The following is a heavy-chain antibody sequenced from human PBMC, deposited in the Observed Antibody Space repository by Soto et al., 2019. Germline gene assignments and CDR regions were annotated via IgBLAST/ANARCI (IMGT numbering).Heavy chain of an antibody. J-gene: IGHJ4*02. V-gene: IGHV3-30*18. Sequence: GGSLRLSCAASGFTFSSYGMHWVRQAPGKGLEWVAVISYDGSNKYYADSVKGRFTISRDNSKNTLYLQMNSLRAEDTAVYYCAKEGLVISFDYWGQGTLVTVSS. CDR2: ISYDGSNK. CDR3: AKEGLVISFDY. D-gene: IGHD3-9*01. CDR1: GFTFSSYG.